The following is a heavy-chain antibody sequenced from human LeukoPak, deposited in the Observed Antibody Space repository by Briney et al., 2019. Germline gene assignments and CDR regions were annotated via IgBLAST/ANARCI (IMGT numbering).Heavy chain of an antibody. D-gene: IGHD3-9*01. CDR2: INPNSGGT. J-gene: IGHJ5*02. Sequence: GASVKVSCKVSGYTLTELSMHWVRQAPGQGLEWMGWINPNSGGTNYAQKFQGRVTMTRDTSISTAYMELSRLRSDDTAVYYCARVDYDILTGYYFYWFDPWGQGTLVTVSS. CDR3: ARVDYDILTGYYFYWFDP. CDR1: GYTLTELS. V-gene: IGHV1-2*02.